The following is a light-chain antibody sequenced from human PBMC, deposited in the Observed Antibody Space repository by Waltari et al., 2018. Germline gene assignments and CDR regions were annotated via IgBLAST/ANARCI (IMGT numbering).Light chain of an antibody. CDR1: QGISNA. Sequence: DIQMTQSPSSLSASVGDRVTITCRASQGISNALAWYQQKPGKAPKLLLYAASRTERGVPAMFSGSGSGTDYTLTISRLQPEDFASYYCQQYYSIALNLGGGTKVEIK. V-gene: IGKV1-NL1*01. CDR2: AAS. CDR3: QQYYSIALN. J-gene: IGKJ4*01.